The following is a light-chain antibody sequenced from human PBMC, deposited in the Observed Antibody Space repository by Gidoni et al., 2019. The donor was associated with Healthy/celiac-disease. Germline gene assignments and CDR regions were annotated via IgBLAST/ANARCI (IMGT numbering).Light chain of an antibody. CDR1: QSVSSSY. CDR3: QQYGKGT. V-gene: IGKV3-20*01. Sequence: EIELTQSPGTLSLSPGERATLSCRASQSVSSSYLAWYQQKPGQSPRLLIYGASSRATGIPDRFSGSGSGTDFPLTISRLEPEDFAVYYCQQYGKGTFGQGTKVEIK. J-gene: IGKJ1*01. CDR2: GAS.